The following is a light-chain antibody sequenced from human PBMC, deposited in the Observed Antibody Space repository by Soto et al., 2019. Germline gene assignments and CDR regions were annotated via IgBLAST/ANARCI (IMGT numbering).Light chain of an antibody. CDR2: DAT. CDR1: QSVSSH. J-gene: IGKJ2*01. V-gene: IGKV3-11*01. CDR3: QQRSNWPPYT. Sequence: IVLTQSPATLSLSPGERATLSRRASQSVSSHLAWYQQRPGQAPRLLIYDATNRATGIPARFSGSGSGTDFTLTISSLEPEDFAVYYCQQRSNWPPYTFGQGTKVDIK.